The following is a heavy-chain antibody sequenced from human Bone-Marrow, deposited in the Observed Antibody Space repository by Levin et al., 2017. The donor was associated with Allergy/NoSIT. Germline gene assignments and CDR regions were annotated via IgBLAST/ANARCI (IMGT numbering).Heavy chain of an antibody. D-gene: IGHD4-17*01. V-gene: IGHV3-43*01. Sequence: GESLKISCAASGFTFDDYTMHWVRQAPGKGLEWVSLISWDGGSTYYADSVKGRFTSSRDNSKNSLYLQMNSLRTEDTALYYCAKDYLAVTTGYYYYGMDVWGQGTTVTVSS. CDR3: AKDYLAVTTGYYYYGMDV. CDR1: GFTFDDYT. CDR2: ISWDGGST. J-gene: IGHJ6*02.